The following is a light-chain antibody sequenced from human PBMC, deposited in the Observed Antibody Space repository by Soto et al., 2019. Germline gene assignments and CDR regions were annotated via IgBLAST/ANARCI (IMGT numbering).Light chain of an antibody. CDR2: SAS. J-gene: IGKJ1*01. CDR3: QQSYTTPRWT. CDR1: LDIRSY. Sequence: DIQLTQSPSFLSASVGDRVTITCRASLDIRSYLAWYQQKPGKVPRLLIYSASTLQSGVPSRFSGSGSGTEFTLTISSLQPEDFASYYCQQSYTTPRWTFGQGTKVEIK. V-gene: IGKV1-9*01.